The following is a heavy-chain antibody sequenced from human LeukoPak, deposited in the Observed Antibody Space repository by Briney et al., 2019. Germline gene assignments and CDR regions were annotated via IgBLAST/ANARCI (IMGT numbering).Heavy chain of an antibody. CDR1: GFTFDDYG. D-gene: IGHD5-18*01. V-gene: IGHV3-20*01. Sequence: PGGSLRLSCAASGFTFDDYGMSWVRQAPGKGLEWASGINWNGGSTGYADSVKGRFTISRDNAKNSLYLQMNSLRAEDTALYHCARGAMDTAMVTSAWFDPWGQGTLVTVSS. CDR3: ARGAMDTAMVTSAWFDP. CDR2: INWNGGST. J-gene: IGHJ5*02.